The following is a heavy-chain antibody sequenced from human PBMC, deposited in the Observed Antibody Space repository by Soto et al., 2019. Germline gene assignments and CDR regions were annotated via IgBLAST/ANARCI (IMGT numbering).Heavy chain of an antibody. D-gene: IGHD3-22*01. Sequence: SETLSLTCTVSGASISTGGYYWNWIRQHPGKGLEWIGYSYYSGNTFYNPSLKSRITLSVDTSKNHFSLKLNSVTAADTAVYYCARGRRESSVRNYFDSWGQGTLVTVSS. CDR2: SYYSGNT. V-gene: IGHV4-31*03. CDR1: GASISTGGYY. J-gene: IGHJ4*02. CDR3: ARGRRESSVRNYFDS.